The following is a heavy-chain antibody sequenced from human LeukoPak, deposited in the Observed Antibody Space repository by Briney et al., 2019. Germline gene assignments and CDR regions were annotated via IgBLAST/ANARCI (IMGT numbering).Heavy chain of an antibody. Sequence: GASVKVSCKASGYNFLNDGISCVRQAPGQGLEWMGWISGKTGNINYAQKFQARATMTRDTSTSTACMELRSLRSDYTDVYFCARRFLNSHPIYYYMDVWAKGTTVIVSS. CDR3: ARRFLNSHPIYYYMDV. J-gene: IGHJ6*03. V-gene: IGHV1-18*01. CDR1: GYNFLNDG. D-gene: IGHD2-21*01. CDR2: ISGKTGNI.